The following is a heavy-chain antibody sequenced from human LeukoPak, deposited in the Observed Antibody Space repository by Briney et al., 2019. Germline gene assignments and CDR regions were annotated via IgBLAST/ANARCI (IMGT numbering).Heavy chain of an antibody. D-gene: IGHD3-22*01. CDR3: ARGYAGYYPYYLDY. V-gene: IGHV3-33*01. Sequence: PGRSLRLSCAASGFTFSSYGMHWVRQAPGKGLEWVAVIWYDGSNKYYADSVKGRFTISRDNSKNTLYLQMNGLRAEGTAVYYCARGYAGYYPYYLDYWGQGTLVTVSS. CDR2: IWYDGSNK. CDR1: GFTFSSYG. J-gene: IGHJ4*02.